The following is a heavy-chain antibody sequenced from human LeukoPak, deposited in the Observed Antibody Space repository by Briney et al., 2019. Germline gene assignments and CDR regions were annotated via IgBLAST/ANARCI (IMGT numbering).Heavy chain of an antibody. CDR3: ARSYDFWSGYCWFDP. Sequence: GGSLRLSCGASGFTFSDYYMSWIRQAPGKGLEWVSYISSSGSTIYYADSVKGRFTISRDNAKNSLYLQMNSLRAEDTAVYYCARSYDFWSGYCWFDPWGQGTLVTVSS. V-gene: IGHV3-11*01. CDR2: ISSSGSTI. D-gene: IGHD3-3*01. J-gene: IGHJ5*02. CDR1: GFTFSDYY.